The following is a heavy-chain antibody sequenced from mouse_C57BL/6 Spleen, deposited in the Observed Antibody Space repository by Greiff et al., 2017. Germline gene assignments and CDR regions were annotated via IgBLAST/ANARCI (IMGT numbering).Heavy chain of an antibody. V-gene: IGHV1-61*01. Sequence: VQLQQPGAELVRPGSSVKLSCKASGYTFTSYWMDWVKQRPGQGLEWIGNIYPSDSETHYNQKFKDKATLTVDKSSSTAYMQLSSLTYVDSAVYCCARGLSNYDDYWGQGTTLTVSS. J-gene: IGHJ2*01. CDR1: GYTFTSYW. CDR3: ARGLSNYDDY. CDR2: IYPSDSET.